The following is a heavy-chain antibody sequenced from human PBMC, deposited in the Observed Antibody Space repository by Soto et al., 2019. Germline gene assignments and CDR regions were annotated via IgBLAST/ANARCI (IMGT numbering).Heavy chain of an antibody. V-gene: IGHV3-9*01. J-gene: IGHJ6*03. D-gene: IGHD2-15*01. CDR3: AKEGCSGGSCRYYYYYYYMDV. Sequence: EVQLVESGGGLVQPGRSLRLSCAASGFTFDDYAMHWVRQAPGKGLEWVSGISWNSGSIGYADSVKGRFTISRDNAKNSLYLQMNSLRAEDTALYYCAKEGCSGGSCRYYYYYYYMDVWGKGTTVTVSS. CDR1: GFTFDDYA. CDR2: ISWNSGSI.